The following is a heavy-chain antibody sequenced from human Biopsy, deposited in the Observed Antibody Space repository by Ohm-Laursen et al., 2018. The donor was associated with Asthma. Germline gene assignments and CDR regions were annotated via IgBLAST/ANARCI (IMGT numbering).Heavy chain of an antibody. CDR2: TNERGVT. Sequence: GTLSLTCDVYPGSFSGFFWTWIRQSPGKGLEWIGETNERGVTNNNPSLKSRVIISIDTYWNRVSLKLTSVTAADTAVYYCARGPELDVWGQGTTVTVSS. J-gene: IGHJ6*02. V-gene: IGHV4-34*01. CDR1: PGSFSGFF. CDR3: ARGPELDV.